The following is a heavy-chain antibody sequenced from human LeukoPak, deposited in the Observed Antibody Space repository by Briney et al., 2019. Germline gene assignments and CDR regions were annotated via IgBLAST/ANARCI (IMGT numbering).Heavy chain of an antibody. CDR1: GGSISSYY. V-gene: IGHV4-30-4*01. Sequence: SETLSLTCTVSGGSISSYYWTWIRQPPGKGLEWIGHIYYSGSTYYNPSLKSRVTISIDTSKKQFLLDLSSVTAADTAVYYCARKVVADTAFDFWGQGTLVTVSS. CDR3: ARKVVADTAFDF. J-gene: IGHJ4*02. D-gene: IGHD2-15*01. CDR2: IYYSGST.